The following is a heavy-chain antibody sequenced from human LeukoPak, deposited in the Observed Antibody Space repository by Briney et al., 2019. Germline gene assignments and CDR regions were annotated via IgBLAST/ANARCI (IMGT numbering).Heavy chain of an antibody. J-gene: IGHJ4*02. CDR1: GFSLSTRGMC. CDR3: ARVSRGNYGMYYFDY. D-gene: IGHD3-22*01. Sequence: SGPTLVNPTQTLTLTCTFSGFSLSTRGMCVSCIRQPPGKALEGLARIDWDDDKYYNTSLRTRLTISKDTSKNQVVLTMTNMDPVDTATYYCARVSRGNYGMYYFDYWGQGTLVTVST. CDR2: IDWDDDK. V-gene: IGHV2-70*11.